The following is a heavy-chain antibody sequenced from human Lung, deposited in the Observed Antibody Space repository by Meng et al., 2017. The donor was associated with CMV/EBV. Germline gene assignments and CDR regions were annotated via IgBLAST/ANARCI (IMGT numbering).Heavy chain of an antibody. J-gene: IGHJ6*02. CDR2: IYYSGST. CDR1: GGSFSSGSYY. CDR3: ASGFRGGYYYYYGMDV. V-gene: IGHV4-61*01. D-gene: IGHD2-15*01. Sequence: SGTLSLXCTASGGSFSSGSYYWSWIRQPPGKGLEWIGYIYYSGSTNYNPSLKSRVTISVDTSKNHFSLKLSSVTAADTAVYYCASGFRGGYYYYYGMDVXGQGXTVTVSS.